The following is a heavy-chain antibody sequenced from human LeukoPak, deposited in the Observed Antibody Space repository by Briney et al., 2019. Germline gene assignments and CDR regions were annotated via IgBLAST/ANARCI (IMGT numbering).Heavy chain of an antibody. CDR1: GYSFTNYR. Sequence: GESLKISYKGSGYSFTNYRIGWVRQMPGKGLEWIGQIYPGGTDTRYSPSFQGQVTISVDKSISTAYLQWSSLKASDTAMYYCARRRTLRLDAFDPWGQGTLVTVSS. D-gene: IGHD5/OR15-5a*01. J-gene: IGHJ5*02. CDR3: ARRRTLRLDAFDP. V-gene: IGHV5-51*01. CDR2: IYPGGTDT.